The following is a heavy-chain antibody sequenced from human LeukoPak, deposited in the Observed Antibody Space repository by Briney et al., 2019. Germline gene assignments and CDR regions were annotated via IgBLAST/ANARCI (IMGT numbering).Heavy chain of an antibody. CDR3: ATDQFNLLRGLRVYMDV. J-gene: IGHJ6*03. CDR2: VDPEDGET. CDR1: GYTFTDHY. V-gene: IGHV1-69-2*01. Sequence: GASVKISCKASGYTFTDHYIHWIQQAPGKGLEWTGRVDPEDGETIYAGKFQDRVTITADTSTDTAYMELRSLRSEDTAVYYCATDQFNLLRGLRVYMDVWGKGTTVTVSS. D-gene: IGHD3-10*01.